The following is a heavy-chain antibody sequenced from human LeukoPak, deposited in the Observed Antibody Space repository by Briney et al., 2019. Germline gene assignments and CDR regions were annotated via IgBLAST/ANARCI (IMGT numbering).Heavy chain of an antibody. CDR3: AREQLVGSRYFDY. CDR2: IYHSGST. D-gene: IGHD1-1*01. V-gene: IGHV4-4*02. Sequence: PSGTLSLTCAVSGGSISSSNWWSWVRQPPGKGLEWIGEIYHSGSTYYNPSLKSRVTISVDTSKNQFSLKLSSVTAADTAVYYCAREQLVGSRYFDYWGQGTLVTVSS. J-gene: IGHJ4*02. CDR1: GGSISSSNW.